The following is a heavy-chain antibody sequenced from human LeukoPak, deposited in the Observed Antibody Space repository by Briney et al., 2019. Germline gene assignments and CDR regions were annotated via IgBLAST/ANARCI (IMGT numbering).Heavy chain of an antibody. Sequence: ASMKVSCKASGYTFISYGISWVRQAPGQGLEWVGWISAHNGDTNYAQKFQGRVTMTTDTSTNTIYMELRSLRSDDTAVYYCAREVREEVAPELETDAFDIWGQGTMVTVS. CDR2: ISAHNGDT. J-gene: IGHJ3*02. D-gene: IGHD5-24*01. V-gene: IGHV1-18*01. CDR3: AREVREEVAPELETDAFDI. CDR1: GYTFISYG.